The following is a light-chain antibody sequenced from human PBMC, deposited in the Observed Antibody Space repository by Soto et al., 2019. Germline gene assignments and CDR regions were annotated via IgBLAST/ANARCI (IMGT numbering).Light chain of an antibody. CDR2: DAS. Sequence: EIVLTQSPATLSLSPGERVTLSCRASQSVGRHLAWYQQKPGQALRLLIYDASNRATGVPARFSGSGSGTDFTLSISSLEPEDFAVYYCQQRNNWPPATFGGGTKVEIK. J-gene: IGKJ4*01. CDR3: QQRNNWPPAT. CDR1: QSVGRH. V-gene: IGKV3-11*01.